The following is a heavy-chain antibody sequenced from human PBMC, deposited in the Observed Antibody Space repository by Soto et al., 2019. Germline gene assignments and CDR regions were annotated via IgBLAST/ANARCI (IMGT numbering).Heavy chain of an antibody. CDR1: TLTVSLYG. V-gene: IGHV3-30*03. CDR3: ARDIWSGNYKWFDS. CDR2: ISNDGGTQ. D-gene: IGHD3-3*01. J-gene: IGHJ5*01. Sequence: PGGSLRLSCAASTLTVSLYGIQWVRQAPGKGLDWVAFISNDGGTQYYADSVKGRFSISRDNSMNTVDLHTNSLRAEDTAIYYCARDIWSGNYKWFDSWGQGTLVTVYS.